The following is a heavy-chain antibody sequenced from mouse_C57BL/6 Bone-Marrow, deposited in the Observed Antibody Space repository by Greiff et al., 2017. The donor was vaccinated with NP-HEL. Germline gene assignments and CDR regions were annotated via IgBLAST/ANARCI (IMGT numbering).Heavy chain of an antibody. V-gene: IGHV14-1*01. CDR3: TIYYYGSSLSWFAY. J-gene: IGHJ3*01. D-gene: IGHD1-1*01. CDR2: IDPEDGDT. CDR1: GFNIKDYY. Sequence: EVQLQQSGAELVRPGASVKLSCTASGFNIKDYYMHWVKQRPEQGLEWIGRIDPEDGDTEYAPKFQGKATMTADTSSNTAYLQLSSLTSEDTAVYYCTIYYYGSSLSWFAYWGQGTLVTVSA.